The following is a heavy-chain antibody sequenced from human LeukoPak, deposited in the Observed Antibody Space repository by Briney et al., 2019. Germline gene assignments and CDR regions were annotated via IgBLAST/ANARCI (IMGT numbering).Heavy chain of an antibody. CDR1: GFTFSSYA. V-gene: IGHV3-23*01. CDR2: ISDSGTST. CDR3: AKEVVSAIPDD. Sequence: GGSLRLSCAASGFTFSSYAMSWVRQAPGKGLEWVSAISDSGTSTYYADSVKGRFTISRDNSKNTLYLQINSLRPEDTPVYYCAKEVVSAIPDDWGQGTLVTVSS. D-gene: IGHD2-21*01. J-gene: IGHJ4*02.